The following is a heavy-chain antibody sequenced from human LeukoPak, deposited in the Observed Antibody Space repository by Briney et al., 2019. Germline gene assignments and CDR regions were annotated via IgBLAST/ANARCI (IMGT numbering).Heavy chain of an antibody. CDR1: GYTFTGYY. D-gene: IGHD5-12*01. J-gene: IGHJ4*02. V-gene: IGHV1-2*02. CDR3: ARGYSGYDKFDY. Sequence: ASVTVSCKASGYTFTGYYMHWVRQAPAPGLELMGWINPNSGGTNYAQKFQGRVTMTRDTSISTAYMELSRLRSDDTAVYYCARGYSGYDKFDYWGQGTLATVSS. CDR2: INPNSGGT.